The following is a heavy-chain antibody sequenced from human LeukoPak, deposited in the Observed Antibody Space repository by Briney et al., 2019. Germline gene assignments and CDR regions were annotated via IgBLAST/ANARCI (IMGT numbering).Heavy chain of an antibody. J-gene: IGHJ4*02. CDR3: ARIGVSDY. V-gene: IGHV3-15*07. Sequence: PGGSLRLSCAAYSFTFNTAWMNWVRQAPGKGLEWVGHIKSKTDGGTVDYAAPVKGRFTISRDDSKNTLYLQMNSLKTEDTAIYYCARIGVSDYWGRGTLVTVSS. D-gene: IGHD3-3*01. CDR1: SFTFNTAW. CDR2: IKSKTDGGTV.